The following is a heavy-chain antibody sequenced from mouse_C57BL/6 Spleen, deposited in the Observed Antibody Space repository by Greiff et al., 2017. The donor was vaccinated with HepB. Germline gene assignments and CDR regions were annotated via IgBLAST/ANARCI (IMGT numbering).Heavy chain of an antibody. D-gene: IGHD3-2*02. V-gene: IGHV1-82*01. CDR3: ARWDSSGYGDAMDY. J-gene: IGHJ4*01. Sequence: VKLQESGPELVKPGASVKISCKASGYAFSSSWMNWVKQRPGKGLEWIGRIYPGDGDTNYNGKFKGKATLTADKSSSTAYMQLSSLTSEDSAVYFCARWDSSGYGDAMDYWGQGTSVTVSS. CDR2: IYPGDGDT. CDR1: GYAFSSSW.